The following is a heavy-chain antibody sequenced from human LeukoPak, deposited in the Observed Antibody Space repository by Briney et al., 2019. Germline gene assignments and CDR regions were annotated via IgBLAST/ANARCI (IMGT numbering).Heavy chain of an antibody. Sequence: GASVKVSCKASGGTFSSYAISWVRQAPGQGLEWMGGIIPIFGTANYAQKFQGRVTITADESTSTAYMELSSLRSEDTAVYYCARRRGQNWNYDHRGVGNWFDPWGQGTLVTVSS. CDR1: GGTFSSYA. CDR3: ARRRGQNWNYDHRGVGNWFDP. V-gene: IGHV1-69*13. D-gene: IGHD1-7*01. J-gene: IGHJ5*02. CDR2: IIPIFGTA.